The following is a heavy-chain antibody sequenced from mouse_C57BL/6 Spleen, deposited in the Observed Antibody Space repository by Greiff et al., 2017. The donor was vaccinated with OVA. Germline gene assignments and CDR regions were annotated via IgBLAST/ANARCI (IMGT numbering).Heavy chain of an antibody. CDR1: GYAFSSSW. CDR2: IYPGDGDT. J-gene: IGHJ4*01. V-gene: IGHV1-82*01. D-gene: IGHD2-5*01. Sequence: QVQLKESGPELVKPGASVKISCKASGYAFSSSWMNWVKQRPGKGLEWIGRIYPGDGDTNYNGKFKGKATLTADKSSSTAYMQLSSLTSEDSAVYFCARSYYSNPYAMDYWGQGTSVTVSS. CDR3: ARSYYSNPYAMDY.